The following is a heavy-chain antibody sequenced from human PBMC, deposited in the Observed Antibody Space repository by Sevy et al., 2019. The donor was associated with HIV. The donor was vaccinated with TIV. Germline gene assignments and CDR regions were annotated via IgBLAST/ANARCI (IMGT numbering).Heavy chain of an antibody. D-gene: IGHD6-19*01. J-gene: IGHJ4*02. CDR1: GFTFSSYA. V-gene: IGHV3-23*01. Sequence: GGSLRLSCAASGFTFSSYAMSWVRQAPGKGLEWVSAISGSGGSTYYADSVKGRFTISRDNSKNTLYLQMNSLRAKDTAVYYCAKSRYSSGWYSDYWGQGTLVTVSS. CDR2: ISGSGGST. CDR3: AKSRYSSGWYSDY.